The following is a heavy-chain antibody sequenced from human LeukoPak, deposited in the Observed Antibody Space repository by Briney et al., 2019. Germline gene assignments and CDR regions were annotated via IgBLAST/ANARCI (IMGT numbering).Heavy chain of an antibody. V-gene: IGHV3-30*18. CDR1: GFIFSTYG. D-gene: IGHD1-26*01. CDR2: ISYDGSNK. Sequence: GGSLRLSCAASGFIFSTYGMHWVRQAPGKGLEWVAVISYDGSNKYYADSVRGRFTISRDNSKNTLYLQMNSLRAEDTAVYYCAKLGGATMDAFDIWGQGTMVTVSS. CDR3: AKLGGATMDAFDI. J-gene: IGHJ3*02.